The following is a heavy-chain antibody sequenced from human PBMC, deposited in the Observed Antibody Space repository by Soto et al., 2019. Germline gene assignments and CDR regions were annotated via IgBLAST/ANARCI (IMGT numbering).Heavy chain of an antibody. CDR3: ARLGGYYQAFDQ. V-gene: IGHV6-1*01. Sequence: SQSLSLTCAISGASVSSNSAVLIWIRQSPSRGLEWLGSTYYRSIWQTEYAVSVKSRMTINPDASKNQFSLQLNSVTAADTAVYYCARLGGYYQAFDQWGQGSLVTVSS. D-gene: IGHD3-22*01. J-gene: IGHJ4*02. CDR1: GASVSSNSAV. CDR2: TYYRSIWQT.